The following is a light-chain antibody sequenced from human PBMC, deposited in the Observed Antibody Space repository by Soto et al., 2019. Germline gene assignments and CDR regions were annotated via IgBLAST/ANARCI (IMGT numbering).Light chain of an antibody. Sequence: EIVMTQSPATLSVSPGERATLSCRASQSVSSNLAWYQQKPGQAPRLLIYGASTRATGIPARFSGSGSGTESTLTISSLQSEDFAVYYCQQYKNWPTFGGGTKVDIK. CDR1: QSVSSN. CDR2: GAS. V-gene: IGKV3-15*01. J-gene: IGKJ4*01. CDR3: QQYKNWPT.